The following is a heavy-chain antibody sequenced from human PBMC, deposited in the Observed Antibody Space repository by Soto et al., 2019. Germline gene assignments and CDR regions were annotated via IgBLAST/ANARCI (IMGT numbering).Heavy chain of an antibody. CDR2: ISYDGSNK. V-gene: IGHV3-30*18. D-gene: IGHD3-3*01. Sequence: GGSLRLSCAASGFTFSSYGMHWVRQAPGKGLEWVAVISYDGSNKYYADSVKGRFTISRDNSKNTLYLQMNSLRAEDTAVYYCAKVSHYDFWSGYPPWFDPWGQGTLVTVSS. CDR1: GFTFSSYG. J-gene: IGHJ5*02. CDR3: AKVSHYDFWSGYPPWFDP.